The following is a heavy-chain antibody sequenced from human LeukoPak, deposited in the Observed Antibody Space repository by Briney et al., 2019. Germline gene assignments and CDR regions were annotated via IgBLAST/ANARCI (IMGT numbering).Heavy chain of an antibody. CDR2: IIPILGIA. V-gene: IGHV1-69*04. J-gene: IGHJ4*02. CDR1: GGTFSSYT. Sequence: SVKVSCKASGGTFSSYTISWVRQAPRQGLEWMGRIIPILGIANYAQKFQGRVTITADKSTSTAYMELSSLRSEDTAVYYCARDPREGQLDYWGQGTLVTVSS. CDR3: ARDPREGQLDY. D-gene: IGHD1-26*01.